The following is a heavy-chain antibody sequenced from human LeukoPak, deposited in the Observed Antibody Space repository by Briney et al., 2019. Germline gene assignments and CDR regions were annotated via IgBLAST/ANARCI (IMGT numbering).Heavy chain of an antibody. CDR2: IKQDGSVE. D-gene: IGHD4-11*01. CDR1: GFTLSNYW. V-gene: IGHV3-7*01. J-gene: IGHJ4*02. Sequence: GSLRLSCAASGFTLSNYWMSWVRQAPRKGLEWVANIKQDGSVENYVDSVKGRFIISRDNAKNSLYLQMNSLRAEDTGVYYCAKDSYSKGDYWGQGTLVTVSS. CDR3: AKDSYSKGDY.